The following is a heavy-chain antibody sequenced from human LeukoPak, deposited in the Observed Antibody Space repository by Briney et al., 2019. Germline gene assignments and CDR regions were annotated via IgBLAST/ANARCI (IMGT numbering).Heavy chain of an antibody. J-gene: IGHJ6*03. V-gene: IGHV4-38-2*02. CDR3: ARSVEGYCSGGSCYSYYYYMDV. D-gene: IGHD2-15*01. CDR2: MYHTGRT. CDR1: GDSISSGYY. Sequence: SETLSLTCSVSGDSISSGYYWGWIRQPPGKGLEWIGSMYHTGRTDDNPSLKSRVTMSVDTSKNQFSLKLSSVTAADTAVYYCARSVEGYCSGGSCYSYYYYMDVWGKGTTVTVSS.